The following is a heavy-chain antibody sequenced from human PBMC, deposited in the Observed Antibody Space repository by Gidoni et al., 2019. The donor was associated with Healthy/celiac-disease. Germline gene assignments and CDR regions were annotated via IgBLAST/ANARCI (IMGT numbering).Heavy chain of an antibody. CDR3: ARDGGYSYGFDY. CDR1: GGSNSSGSYY. CDR2: IYTSGST. V-gene: IGHV4-61*02. J-gene: IGHJ4*02. Sequence: QVQLQESGPGLVKPSQTLSLTCTVSGGSNSSGSYYWSWIRQPAGKGLEWIGRIYTSGSTNYNPSLKSRVTISVDTSKNQFSLKLSSVTAADTAVYDCARDGGYSYGFDYWGQGTLVTVSS. D-gene: IGHD5-18*01.